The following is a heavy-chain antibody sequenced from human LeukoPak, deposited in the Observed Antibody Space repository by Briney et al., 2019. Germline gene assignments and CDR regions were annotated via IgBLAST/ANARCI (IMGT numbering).Heavy chain of an antibody. V-gene: IGHV1-18*01. Sequence: GASVKVSCKASGYTFTSYGISWVRQAPGQGLEWMGWISAYNGNTTYAQKLQGRVTMTTDTSTSTAYMELRSLRSDDTAVYYCARDMSLWFGEWGYFDYWGQGTLVTVSS. CDR3: ARDMSLWFGEWGYFDY. CDR2: ISAYNGNT. CDR1: GYTFTSYG. D-gene: IGHD3-10*01. J-gene: IGHJ4*02.